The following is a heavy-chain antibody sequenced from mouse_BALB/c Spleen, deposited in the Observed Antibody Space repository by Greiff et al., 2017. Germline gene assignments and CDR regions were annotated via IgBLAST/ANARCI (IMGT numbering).Heavy chain of an antibody. V-gene: IGHV1-66*01. Sequence: VQLQQSGPELVKPGASVKISCKASGYSFTSYYIHWVKQRPGQGLEWIGWIFPGSGNTKYNEKFKGKATLTADTSSSTAYMQLSSLSSEDSAVYFCARPGNYWYFDVWGARTTVTVSS. D-gene: IGHD2-1*01. CDR3: ARPGNYWYFDV. CDR2: IFPGSGNT. CDR1: GYSFTSYY. J-gene: IGHJ1*01.